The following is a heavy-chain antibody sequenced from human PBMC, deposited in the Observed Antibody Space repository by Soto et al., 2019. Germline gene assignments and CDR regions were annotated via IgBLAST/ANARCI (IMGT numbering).Heavy chain of an antibody. CDR1: GGSISSGCYY. CDR3: VTNGDYYDRSGPKCLQS. Sequence: SETLSLTCTVSGGSISSGCYYWGWVRQPPGKGLEWLGYSYYSGSTYHNPSLKGRITISVDTSKNQFSLKLSSVTAADTAVFYCVTNGDYYDRSGPKCLQSWGQRTLVTVSS. V-gene: IGHV4-31*03. CDR2: SYYSGST. J-gene: IGHJ1*01. D-gene: IGHD3-22*01.